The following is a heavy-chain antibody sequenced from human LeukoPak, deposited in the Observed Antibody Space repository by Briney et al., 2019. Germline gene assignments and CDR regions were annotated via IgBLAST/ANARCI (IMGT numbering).Heavy chain of an antibody. CDR2: MQYDGSTK. V-gene: IGHV3-30*04. J-gene: IGHJ4*02. Sequence: GGSLRLSCAASGFTFSSYAMHWVRQAPGKGLEWVAFMQYDGSTKFYADSVKGRFTISRDNSKNMLYLQMNSLRAEDTAVYYCAKDLKLSPFDYWGQGTLVTVSS. CDR1: GFTFSSYA. CDR3: AKDLKLSPFDY. D-gene: IGHD2/OR15-2a*01.